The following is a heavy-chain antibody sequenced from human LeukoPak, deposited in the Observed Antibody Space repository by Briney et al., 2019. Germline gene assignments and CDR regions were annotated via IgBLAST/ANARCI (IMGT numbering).Heavy chain of an antibody. V-gene: IGHV4-34*01. CDR1: GGSFSGYY. Sequence: PSETLSLTCAVYGGSFSGYYWSWIRQPPGKGLGWIGEINHSGSTNYNPSLKSRVTISVDTSKNQFSLKLSSVTAADTAVYYCARGGIAVAGPHFDYWGQGTLVTVSS. CDR2: INHSGST. CDR3: ARGGIAVAGPHFDY. J-gene: IGHJ4*02. D-gene: IGHD6-19*01.